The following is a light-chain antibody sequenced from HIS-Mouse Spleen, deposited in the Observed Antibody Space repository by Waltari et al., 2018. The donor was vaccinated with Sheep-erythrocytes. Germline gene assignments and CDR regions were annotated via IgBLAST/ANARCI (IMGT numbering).Light chain of an antibody. V-gene: IGLV2-23*01. J-gene: IGLJ3*02. Sequence: QAVLTQPSSLSASPGQSITISCTGTSSDVGSYNLVSWYQQHPGKAPKLMIYEGSKRPSGVSNRFSGSKSGNTASLTISGLQAEDEADYYCCSYAGSSTPWVFGGGTKLTVL. CDR2: EGS. CDR1: SSDVGSYNL. CDR3: CSYAGSSTPWV.